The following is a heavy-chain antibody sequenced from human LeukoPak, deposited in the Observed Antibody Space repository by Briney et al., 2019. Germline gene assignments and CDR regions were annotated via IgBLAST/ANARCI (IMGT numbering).Heavy chain of an antibody. CDR2: INPSSGGT. D-gene: IGHD3-22*01. CDR1: GYTFTGYY. Sequence: ASVKVSCKASGYTFTGYYMHWVRQAPGQGLEWMGWINPSSGGTNYAQKFQGRVTMTRDTSISTAYMELSRLRSDDTAVYYCARDWQYYYDSSGYYSLGYWGQGTLVTVSS. J-gene: IGHJ4*02. V-gene: IGHV1-2*02. CDR3: ARDWQYYYDSSGYYSLGY.